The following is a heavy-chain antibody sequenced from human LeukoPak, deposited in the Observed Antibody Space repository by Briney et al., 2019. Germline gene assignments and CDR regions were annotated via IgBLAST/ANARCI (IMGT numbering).Heavy chain of an antibody. D-gene: IGHD3-9*01. CDR3: AKVPIFYDILTGYFDY. J-gene: IGHJ4*02. V-gene: IGHV3-23*01. CDR2: ISPSGDIT. Sequence: GGSLRLSCAASGFIFSSHGMNWVRQAPGKGLEWVSGISPSGDITYYADSVKGRFTISRDNSKNTVYLQMNSLRAEDTAVYYCAKVPIFYDILTGYFDYWGQGTLVTVSS. CDR1: GFIFSSHG.